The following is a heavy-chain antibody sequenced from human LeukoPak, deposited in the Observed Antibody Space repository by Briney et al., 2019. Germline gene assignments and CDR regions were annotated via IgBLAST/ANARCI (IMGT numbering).Heavy chain of an antibody. CDR2: IKQDGSEK. D-gene: IGHD2-15*01. Sequence: PGGSLRLSCAASGFTFSSYWMSWVRQAPGKGLEWVANIKQDGSEKYYVDSVKGRFTISRANAKNSLYLQMNNLRAEDTGVYYCAPRVVGSAPFDYWGQGTLVTVSS. V-gene: IGHV3-7*03. J-gene: IGHJ4*02. CDR1: GFTFSSYW. CDR3: APRVVGSAPFDY.